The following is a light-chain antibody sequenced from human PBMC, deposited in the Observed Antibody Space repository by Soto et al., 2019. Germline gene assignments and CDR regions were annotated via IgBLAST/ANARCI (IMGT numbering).Light chain of an antibody. Sequence: VMTQSPATLSVSPGERATLSCRASRSVSTSLAWYQQKPAQAPKLLIYGVSTRATGVPARFSGSGSGTDFTLTISSLQSEDVAVYYCQQYSDWPPLTFGGGTKVEIK. CDR2: GVS. V-gene: IGKV3-15*01. CDR3: QQYSDWPPLT. CDR1: RSVSTS. J-gene: IGKJ4*01.